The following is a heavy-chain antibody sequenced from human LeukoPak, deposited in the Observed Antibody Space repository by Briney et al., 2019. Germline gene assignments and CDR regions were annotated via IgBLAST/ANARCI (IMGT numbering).Heavy chain of an antibody. Sequence: VASVKVSCKASGGTFSSYAISWVRQAPGQGLEWMGGIIPIFGTANYAQKFQGRVTITADESTSTAYIELSSLRSEDTAVYYCARGGGRDGYNFDYWGQGTLVTVSS. D-gene: IGHD5-24*01. CDR3: ARGGGRDGYNFDY. V-gene: IGHV1-69*01. CDR2: IIPIFGTA. J-gene: IGHJ4*02. CDR1: GGTFSSYA.